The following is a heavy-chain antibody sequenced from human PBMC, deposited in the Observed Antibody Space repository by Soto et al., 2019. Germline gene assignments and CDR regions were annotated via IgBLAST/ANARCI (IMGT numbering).Heavy chain of an antibody. J-gene: IGHJ4*02. CDR2: LSSSGSYI. Sequence: EVQLVESGGGLVKPGGSLRLSCAASGFTFSSYSMNWVRQAPGKGLEWVSSLSSSGSYIYYADSVKGRFTISRDNAKNSLYLQMNSLRAEDTAVYYCARGGRTYYFDYWGQGTLVTVSS. CDR1: GFTFSSYS. CDR3: ARGGRTYYFDY. V-gene: IGHV3-21*01.